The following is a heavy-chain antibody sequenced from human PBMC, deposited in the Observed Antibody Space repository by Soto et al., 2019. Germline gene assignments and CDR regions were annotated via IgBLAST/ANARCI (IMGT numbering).Heavy chain of an antibody. CDR2: ISGSGGST. J-gene: IGHJ4*02. D-gene: IGHD3-22*01. CDR1: GFTFSSYA. Sequence: GGSLRLSCAASGFTFSSYATSWVRQAPGKGLEWVSAISGSGGSTYYADSVKGRFTISRDNSKNTLYLQMNSLRAEDTAVYYCAKDLDPYDSSGYYFSYWGQGTLVTVSS. V-gene: IGHV3-23*01. CDR3: AKDLDPYDSSGYYFSY.